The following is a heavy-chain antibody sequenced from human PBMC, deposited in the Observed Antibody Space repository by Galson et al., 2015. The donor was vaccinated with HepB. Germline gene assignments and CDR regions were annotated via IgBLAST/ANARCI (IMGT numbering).Heavy chain of an antibody. J-gene: IGHJ4*02. CDR2: ISGHAEKI. CDR1: GFAFGSHT. V-gene: IGHV3-23*01. CDR3: VKDGHYDFWQASLFEL. D-gene: IGHD3-3*01. Sequence: SLRLSCAASGFAFGSHTMIWVRQAPGRGLECVSAISGHAEKIYYAESLKGRFTISRDNSKSTVYLQISGLRVDDTAMYYCVKDGHYDFWQASLFELWGQGTPVTVAS.